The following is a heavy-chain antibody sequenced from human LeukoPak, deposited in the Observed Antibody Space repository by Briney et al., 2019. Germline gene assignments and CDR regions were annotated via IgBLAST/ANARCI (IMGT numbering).Heavy chain of an antibody. Sequence: GGSLRLSCAASGFTFSSYAMHWVRQAPGEGLEWGAVLSYEGSNKYYADSGKGRFTIPRDNSKIPLYLQMNSLRAEDTVVYYCARDANYYDSSDLDYWGQGALVSVSS. CDR2: LSYEGSNK. V-gene: IGHV3-30*04. CDR3: ARDANYYDSSDLDY. J-gene: IGHJ4*02. D-gene: IGHD3-22*01. CDR1: GFTFSSYA.